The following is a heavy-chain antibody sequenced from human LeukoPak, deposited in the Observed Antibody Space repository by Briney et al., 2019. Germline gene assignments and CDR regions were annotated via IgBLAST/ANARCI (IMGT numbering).Heavy chain of an antibody. CDR2: ISSSSSYI. D-gene: IGHD2-2*01. CDR3: ARSKVVPAATGSFDY. V-gene: IGHV3-21*01. Sequence: GGSLRLSCAASGFTFSSYSMNWVRQAPGKGLEWVSSISSSSSYIYYADSVKGRFTISRDNAKNSLYLQMNSLRAEDTAVYYCARSKVVPAATGSFDYWGQGTLVTVSS. CDR1: GFTFSSYS. J-gene: IGHJ4*02.